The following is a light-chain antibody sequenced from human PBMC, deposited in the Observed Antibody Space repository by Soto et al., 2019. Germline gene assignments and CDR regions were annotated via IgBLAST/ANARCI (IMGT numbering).Light chain of an antibody. CDR3: QQRSNWLPIT. CDR2: DAS. Sequence: EIVLTQSPATLSLSPGERATLPSRASQSVSSYLAWYQQKPGQAPRLLLYDASNRATGIPARFSGSGSGTDFTLTISSLEPEDFAVYYCQQRSNWLPITFGQGTRLEIK. V-gene: IGKV3-11*01. CDR1: QSVSSY. J-gene: IGKJ5*01.